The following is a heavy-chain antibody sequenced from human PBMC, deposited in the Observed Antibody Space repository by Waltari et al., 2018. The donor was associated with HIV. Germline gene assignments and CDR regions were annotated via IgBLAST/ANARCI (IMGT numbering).Heavy chain of an antibody. J-gene: IGHJ5*02. Sequence: QVQLVESGGGFVTPGGSMSISCAGSVFTFGDYYMGWSRQAPGKGLVWVSLIVSRGDAIYYADSVQGRLTISRDNARNSLYLQMNSLIVEDTAVYYCARDPVRRDGYNFDHWGQGVPVTVSS. CDR3: ARDPVRRDGYNFDH. CDR2: IVSRGDAI. V-gene: IGHV3-11*04. CDR1: VFTFGDYY. D-gene: IGHD3-10*01.